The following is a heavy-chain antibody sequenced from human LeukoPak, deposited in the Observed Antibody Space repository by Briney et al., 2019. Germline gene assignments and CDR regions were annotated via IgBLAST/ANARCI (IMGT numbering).Heavy chain of an antibody. J-gene: IGHJ4*02. CDR1: GGSISSGDYY. Sequence: SQTLSLTCTVSGGSISSGDYYWSWIRQPPGKGLEWIGYIYYSGNTYYNPSLKSRVTISVDTSKNQFSLTLSSVTAADTAVYYCARSPNRYYDSVDYWGQGTLVTVSS. V-gene: IGHV4-30-4*01. CDR3: ARSPNRYYDSVDY. D-gene: IGHD3-22*01. CDR2: IYYSGNT.